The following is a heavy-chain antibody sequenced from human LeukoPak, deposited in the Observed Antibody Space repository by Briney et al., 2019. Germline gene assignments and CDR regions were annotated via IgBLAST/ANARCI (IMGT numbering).Heavy chain of an antibody. D-gene: IGHD5-18*01. J-gene: IGHJ3*02. CDR2: NYYSGST. CDR1: GGSISSYY. V-gene: IGHV4-59*01. Sequence: PSETLSLTCTVSGGSISSYYWSWIRQPPGKRLEWIGYNYYSGSTSYNHSFKSRVTISVDTSKNQISLKLSSVAAADTAVYYCAGDLGVMVRAFDIWGQGTMVTVSS. CDR3: AGDLGVMVRAFDI.